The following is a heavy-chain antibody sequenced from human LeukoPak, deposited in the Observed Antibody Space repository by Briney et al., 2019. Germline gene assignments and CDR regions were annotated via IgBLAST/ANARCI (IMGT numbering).Heavy chain of an antibody. CDR1: XLTFSSYS. D-gene: IGHD6-13*01. Sequence: GGXXXLSCXXSXLTFSSYSMKWVRQAPGKGLEWVSYISRSSRYIYYADSVKGRFTIYRDNDKNSLYLKMNSLRAEYTAVYYCARDLWVAAPIDYWGQGTLXTVSS. V-gene: IGHV3-21*01. CDR2: ISRSSRYI. J-gene: IGHJ4*02. CDR3: ARDLWVAAPIDY.